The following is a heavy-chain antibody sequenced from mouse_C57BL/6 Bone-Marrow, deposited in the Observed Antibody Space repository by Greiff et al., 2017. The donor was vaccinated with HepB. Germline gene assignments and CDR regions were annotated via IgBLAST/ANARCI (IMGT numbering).Heavy chain of an antibody. CDR2: INPNNGGT. J-gene: IGHJ1*03. Sequence: EVQLQQSGPELVKPGASVKISCKASGYTFTDYYMNWVKQSHGKSLEWIGDINPNNGGTSYNQKFKGKATLTVDKSSSTAYMELRSLTSEDSAVYYCARSDYDAWYFDVWGTGTTVTVSS. V-gene: IGHV1-26*01. CDR3: ARSDYDAWYFDV. D-gene: IGHD2-4*01. CDR1: GYTFTDYY.